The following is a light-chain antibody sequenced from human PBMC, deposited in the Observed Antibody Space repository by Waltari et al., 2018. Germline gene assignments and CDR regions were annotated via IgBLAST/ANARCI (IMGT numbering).Light chain of an antibody. CDR2: GNT. CDR3: QSYDSRLSGYV. J-gene: IGLJ1*01. CDR1: SSNIGAGYD. Sequence: QSVLTQPPSVSGAPGQRVTISCTGSSSNIGAGYDVHWYQQLPGTAPKLLIYGNTIRPTRVPERFAGAKSGTSASLAITGLAAEDEADYYCQSYDSRLSGYVFGTGTKVT. V-gene: IGLV1-40*01.